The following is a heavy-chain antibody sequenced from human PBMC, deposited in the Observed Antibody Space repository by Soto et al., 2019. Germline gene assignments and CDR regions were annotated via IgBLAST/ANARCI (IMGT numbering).Heavy chain of an antibody. CDR3: ARVDCSSTSCYGGNWFDP. Sequence: SETLSLTCAVYGGSFSGYYWSWIRQPPGKGLEWIGEINHSGSTNYNPSLKSRVTISVDTSKNQFSLKLSSVTAADTAVYYCARVDCSSTSCYGGNWFDPWGQGTRVTVS. CDR1: GGSFSGYY. J-gene: IGHJ5*02. V-gene: IGHV4-34*01. D-gene: IGHD2-2*01. CDR2: INHSGST.